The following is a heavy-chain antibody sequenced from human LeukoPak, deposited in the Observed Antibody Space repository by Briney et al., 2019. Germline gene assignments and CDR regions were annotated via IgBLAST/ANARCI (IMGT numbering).Heavy chain of an antibody. CDR3: ARHGGFTVTILDY. CDR1: GGSISGTTYY. CDR2: IYYSGST. Sequence: SETLSLTCTVSGGSISGTTYYWGWIRQPPGKGLEWIGTIYYSGSTYYNPSLKSRVTISVDTSKNQFSLKLSSVSAADTAVYYCARHGGFTVTILDYWGQGTLVTVSS. J-gene: IGHJ4*02. V-gene: IGHV4-39*01. D-gene: IGHD4-17*01.